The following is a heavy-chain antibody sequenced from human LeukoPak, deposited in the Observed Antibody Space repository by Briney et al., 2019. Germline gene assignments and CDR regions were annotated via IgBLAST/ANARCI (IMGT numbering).Heavy chain of an antibody. J-gene: IGHJ5*02. V-gene: IGHV4-34*01. Sequence: SETLSLTCAVYGGSFSGYYWSWIRQPPGKGLEWIGEINHSGSTNYNPSLKSRVTISVDTSKNQFSLKLSSVTAADTAVYYCARDIAAAGNWFDPWGQGTLVTVSS. D-gene: IGHD6-13*01. CDR3: ARDIAAAGNWFDP. CDR1: GGSFSGYY. CDR2: INHSGST.